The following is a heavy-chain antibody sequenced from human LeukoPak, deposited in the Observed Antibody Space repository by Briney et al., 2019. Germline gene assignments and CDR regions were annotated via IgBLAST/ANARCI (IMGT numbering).Heavy chain of an antibody. Sequence: ASVKVSCKASGGTFSSYAISWVRQAPGQGLEWMGRINPNSGGTNYAQKFQGRVTMTRDTSISTAYMELSRLRSDDTAVYYCARVRSGSYPDYWGQGALVTVSS. V-gene: IGHV1-2*06. CDR3: ARVRSGSYPDY. CDR2: INPNSGGT. D-gene: IGHD1-26*01. J-gene: IGHJ4*02. CDR1: GGTFSSYA.